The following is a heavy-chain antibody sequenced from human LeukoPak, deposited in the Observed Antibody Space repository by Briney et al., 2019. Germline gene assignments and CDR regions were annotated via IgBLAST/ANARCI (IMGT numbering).Heavy chain of an antibody. CDR1: GGSFSGYY. Sequence: SETLSLTCAVYGGSFSGYYWSWIRQPPGKGLEWIGEINHSGSTNYNPSLKSRVTISVDTSKNQFSLKLSSVTAADTAVYYCGRGGGDFWSGYYFDYWGQGTLVTVSS. CDR2: INHSGST. V-gene: IGHV4-34*01. D-gene: IGHD3-3*01. CDR3: GRGGGDFWSGYYFDY. J-gene: IGHJ4*02.